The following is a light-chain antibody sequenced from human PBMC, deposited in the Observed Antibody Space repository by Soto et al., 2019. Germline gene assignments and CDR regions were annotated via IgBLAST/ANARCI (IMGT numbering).Light chain of an antibody. CDR1: QRCSLSY. Sequence: DIVLTQSPDTLSLSTGERVTLACRARQRCSLSYLVWYQQKPGQAPRLLIYDSSTRASGVPDRVDGGGSGTDFTLTITSLEPEDSAVYYCQQYARSSWTFGQGTKLEIK. J-gene: IGKJ1*01. V-gene: IGKV3-20*01. CDR3: QQYARSSWT. CDR2: DSS.